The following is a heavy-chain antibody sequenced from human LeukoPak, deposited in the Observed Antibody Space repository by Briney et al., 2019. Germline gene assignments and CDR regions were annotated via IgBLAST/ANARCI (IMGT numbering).Heavy chain of an antibody. CDR3: ARHKIYCSGGSCSDY. D-gene: IGHD2-15*01. V-gene: IGHV4-34*01. Sequence: GSLRLSCRASGFSFSSAWMSWVRQPPGKGLEWIGEINYSGSTNYNPSLKSRVTISVDTSKNQFSLKLSSVTAADTAVYYCARHKIYCSGGSCSDYWGQGTLVTVSS. CDR1: GFSFSSAW. CDR2: INYSGST. J-gene: IGHJ4*02.